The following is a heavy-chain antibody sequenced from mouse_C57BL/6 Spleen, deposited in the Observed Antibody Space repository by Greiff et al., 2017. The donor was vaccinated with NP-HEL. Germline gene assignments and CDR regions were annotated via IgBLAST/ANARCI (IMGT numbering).Heavy chain of an antibody. D-gene: IGHD3-1*01. CDR2: IRSKSSNYAT. CDR1: GFTFNTYA. J-gene: IGHJ4*01. V-gene: IGHV10-3*01. Sequence: EVQGVESGGGLVQPKGSLKLSCAASGFTFNTYAMHWVRQAPGKGLEWVARIRSKSSNYATYYADSVKDRFTISRDASTSMLYLQMNNLKTEDTAMYYCVRDRDWAMDYWGQGTSVTVSS. CDR3: VRDRDWAMDY.